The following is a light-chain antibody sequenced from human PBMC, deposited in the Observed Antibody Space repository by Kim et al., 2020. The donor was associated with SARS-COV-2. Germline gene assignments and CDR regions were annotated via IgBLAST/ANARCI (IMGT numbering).Light chain of an antibody. V-gene: IGKV3-11*01. CDR3: QQYSNLIT. J-gene: IGKJ5*01. CDR1: QSVSSC. Sequence: ECVLTQSPATLSLSPGERATLSCWASQSVSSCLAWYQQKPGQAPRLLVYDASNRATGIPARFSGSGSETDFTLTISSLEPEDFAVYYCQQYSNLITFGQGTRLEI. CDR2: DAS.